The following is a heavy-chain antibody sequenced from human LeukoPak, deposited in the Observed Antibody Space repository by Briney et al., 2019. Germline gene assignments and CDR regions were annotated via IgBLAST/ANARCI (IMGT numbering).Heavy chain of an antibody. CDR3: ARVGSIKNWFDP. CDR1: GGTFSSYA. J-gene: IGHJ5*02. V-gene: IGHV1-2*02. Sequence: ASVKVSCKASGGTFSSYAISWVRQAPGQGLEWMGWINPNSGGTNYAQKFQGRVTMTRDTSISTAYMELSRLRSDDTAVYYCARVGSIKNWFDPWGQGTLVTVSS. D-gene: IGHD2/OR15-2a*01. CDR2: INPNSGGT.